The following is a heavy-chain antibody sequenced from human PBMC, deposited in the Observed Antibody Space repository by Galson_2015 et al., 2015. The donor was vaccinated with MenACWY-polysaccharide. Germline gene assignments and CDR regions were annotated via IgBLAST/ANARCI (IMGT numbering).Heavy chain of an antibody. CDR3: AKREARNSGPFDL. CDR2: MTYDGCDQ. D-gene: IGHD6-19*01. J-gene: IGHJ4*01. CDR1: GFSFSSYG. Sequence: SLRLSCAASGFSFSSYGMHWVRQAPGKGLEWVTYMTYDGCDQNYARSVRGRFTISRDNSKSMLYLQMESLRPEDTAVYYCAKREARNSGPFDLWGHGTLVTVSS. V-gene: IGHV3-30*18.